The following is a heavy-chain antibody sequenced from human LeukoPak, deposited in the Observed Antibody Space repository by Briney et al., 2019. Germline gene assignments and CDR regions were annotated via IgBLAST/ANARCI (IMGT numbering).Heavy chain of an antibody. CDR3: AGGAYFDY. CDR1: GYTFTSSG. V-gene: IGHV1-18*01. J-gene: IGHJ4*02. Sequence: GASVRVSCKASGYTFTSSGINWVRQAPGQGLEWMGWISAYNGDTNYAQNLQGRVTMTTDTSTRTAYMELRSLRSDDTAVYYCAGGAYFDYWGQGTLVTVSS. CDR2: ISAYNGDT.